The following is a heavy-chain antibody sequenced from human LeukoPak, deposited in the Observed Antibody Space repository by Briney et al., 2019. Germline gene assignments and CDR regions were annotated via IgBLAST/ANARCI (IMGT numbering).Heavy chain of an antibody. D-gene: IGHD1-26*01. J-gene: IGHJ4*02. CDR1: GFTFSSYG. Sequence: RGSLRLSCAASGFTFSSYGMHWVRQAPGKGLEWVAVISYDGSNKYYADSVKGRFTISRDNSKNTLYLQMNSLRAEDTAVYYCAKDSSSGSYSYFDYWGQGTLVTVSS. CDR2: ISYDGSNK. CDR3: AKDSSSGSYSYFDY. V-gene: IGHV3-30*18.